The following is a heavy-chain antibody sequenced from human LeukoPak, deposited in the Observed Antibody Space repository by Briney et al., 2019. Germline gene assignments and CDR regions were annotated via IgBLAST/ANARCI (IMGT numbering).Heavy chain of an antibody. CDR1: GFTFSDYN. CDR2: ISSSSTYI. CDR3: ARVANHYGMDV. V-gene: IGHV3-21*01. Sequence: GGSLRLSCAASGFTFSDYNMNWVRQAPGKGLEWVSSISSSSTYIYYADSVKGRFTISRDNAKNSLYLQMNNLRAEDTAVYYCARVANHYGMDVWGQGTTVTVSS. J-gene: IGHJ6*02.